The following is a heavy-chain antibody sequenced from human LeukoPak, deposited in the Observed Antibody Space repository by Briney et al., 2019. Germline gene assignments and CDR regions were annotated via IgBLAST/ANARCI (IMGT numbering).Heavy chain of an antibody. D-gene: IGHD3-10*01. J-gene: IGHJ4*02. CDR1: GFTFSSYE. CDR3: ARVRVLWFGEIDY. Sequence: PGGSLRLSCAASGFTFSSYEMNWVRQAPGKGLEWVSYISSGSTIYYADSVKGRFTISRDNAKNSLYLQMNSLRAEDTAVYYCARVRVLWFGEIDYWGQGTLVTVSS. CDR2: ISSGSTI. V-gene: IGHV3-48*03.